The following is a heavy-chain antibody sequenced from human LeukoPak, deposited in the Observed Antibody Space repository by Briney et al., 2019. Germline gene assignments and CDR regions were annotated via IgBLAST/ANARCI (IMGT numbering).Heavy chain of an antibody. CDR3: ARYYYDGSGRYDY. J-gene: IGHJ4*02. CDR2: ISNNGGST. Sequence: GGSPRLSCAASEFTFSSYAMHWVRQAPGKGLEYVSGISNNGGSTNYANSVKGRFTISRDNSKNTLYLQMGNLRAEDMAVYYCARYYYDGSGRYDYWGQGTQVTVSS. V-gene: IGHV3-64*01. CDR1: EFTFSSYA. D-gene: IGHD3-22*01.